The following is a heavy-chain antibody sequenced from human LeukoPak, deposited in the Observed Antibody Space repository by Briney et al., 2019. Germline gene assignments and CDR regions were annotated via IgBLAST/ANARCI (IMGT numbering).Heavy chain of an antibody. CDR3: ARGWTVAYVDY. D-gene: IGHD6-19*01. Sequence: GGSLRLSCAASGFTFSSYAMHWVRQAPGKGLGWVAVISYDGSNKYYADSVKGRFTISRDNSKNTLYLQMNSLRAEDTAVYYCARGWTVAYVDYWGQGTLVTVSS. CDR2: ISYDGSNK. CDR1: GFTFSSYA. J-gene: IGHJ4*02. V-gene: IGHV3-30-3*01.